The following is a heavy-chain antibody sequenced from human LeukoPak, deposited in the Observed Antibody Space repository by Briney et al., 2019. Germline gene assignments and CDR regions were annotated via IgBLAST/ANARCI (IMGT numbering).Heavy chain of an antibody. Sequence: SDTLSLTCTVSGGSISSYYWSWIRQPPGKGLEWIGYIYYSGSTNYNPSLKSRVTISVDTSKNQFSLKLSSVTAADTAVYYCASSCVGATLGFYCDYWRQGTRVSVSS. D-gene: IGHD1-26*01. CDR3: ASSCVGATLGFYCDY. CDR2: IYYSGST. V-gene: IGHV4-59*07. J-gene: IGHJ4*02. CDR1: GGSISSYY.